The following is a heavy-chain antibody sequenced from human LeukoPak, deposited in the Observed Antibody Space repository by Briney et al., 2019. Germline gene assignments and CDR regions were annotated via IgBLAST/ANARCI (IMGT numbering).Heavy chain of an antibody. J-gene: IGHJ4*02. CDR2: THYSGST. V-gene: IGHV4-31*03. CDR3: AREVNWNSATLFFDC. CDR1: GGSISSGDFY. Sequence: PSQTLSLTCTVSGGSISSGDFYWTWFRQNPGKGLEWIGYTHYSGSTYYNPSLKSRVTISVDTSKNQFSLKLSSVAAADTAVYYCAREVNWNSATLFFDCWGQGTPVTVSS. D-gene: IGHD1-7*01.